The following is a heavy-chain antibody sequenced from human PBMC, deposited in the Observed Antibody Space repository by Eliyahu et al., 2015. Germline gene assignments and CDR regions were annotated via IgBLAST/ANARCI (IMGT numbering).Heavy chain of an antibody. Sequence: QVQLVESGGGVVQPGRSLRLSCAASGFTFSTYGMHWVRQAPGKGLEWVAVISYDGSNKYYADSVKGRFTISRDNSKNTLYLQMNSLRAEDTAVYYCAKDKGDGSYYYFDYWGQGTLVTVSS. CDR1: GFTFSTYG. CDR3: AKDKGDGSYYYFDY. D-gene: IGHD1-26*01. J-gene: IGHJ4*02. CDR2: ISYDGSNK. V-gene: IGHV3-30*18.